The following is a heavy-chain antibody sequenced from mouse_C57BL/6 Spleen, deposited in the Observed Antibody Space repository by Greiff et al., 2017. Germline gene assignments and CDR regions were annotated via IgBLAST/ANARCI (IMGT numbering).Heavy chain of an antibody. D-gene: IGHD2-4*01. CDR2: ISSGSSTI. Sequence: EVKEVESGGGLVKPGGSLKLSCAASGFTFSDYGMHWVRQAPEKGLEWVAYISSGSSTIYYADTVKGRFTISRDNAKNTLFLQMTSLRSEDTAMYYCARWDYPYAMDYWGQGTSVTVSS. CDR1: GFTFSDYG. CDR3: ARWDYPYAMDY. V-gene: IGHV5-17*01. J-gene: IGHJ4*01.